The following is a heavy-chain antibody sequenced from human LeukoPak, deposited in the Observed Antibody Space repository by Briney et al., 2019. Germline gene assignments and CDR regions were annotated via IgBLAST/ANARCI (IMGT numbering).Heavy chain of an antibody. CDR2: INHSGST. J-gene: IGHJ5*02. Sequence: SETLSLTCAVYGGSFSGYYWSWIRQPPGKGLEWIGGINHSGSTNYNPSLKSRVTMSVDTSKNQFSLKLSSVTAADTAVYYCARDISDSRIAVAFGWFDPWGQGTLVTVSS. CDR1: GGSFSGYY. V-gene: IGHV4-34*01. CDR3: ARDISDSRIAVAFGWFDP. D-gene: IGHD6-19*01.